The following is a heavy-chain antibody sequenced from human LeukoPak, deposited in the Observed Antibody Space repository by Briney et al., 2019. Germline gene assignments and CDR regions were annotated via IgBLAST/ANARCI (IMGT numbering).Heavy chain of an antibody. CDR3: ARDRTRDGYNQGRVFDY. Sequence: GGSLRLSCAASGFTFSNYAMHWVRKAPGKGLEWVAVISYDGSNKYYADSVKGRFTISRDNSKNTLYLQMNSLRAEDTAVYYCARDRTRDGYNQGRVFDYWGQGTLVTVSS. CDR2: ISYDGSNK. J-gene: IGHJ4*02. D-gene: IGHD5-24*01. V-gene: IGHV3-30-3*01. CDR1: GFTFSNYA.